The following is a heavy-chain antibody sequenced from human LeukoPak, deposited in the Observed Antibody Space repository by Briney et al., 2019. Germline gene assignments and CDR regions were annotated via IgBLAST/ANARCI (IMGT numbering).Heavy chain of an antibody. Sequence: SETLSLTCTVSGGSISSSSYYWGWIRQPPGKGLEWIGSIYYSGSTYYNPSLKSRVTISVDTSKNQFSLKLSSVTAADTAVYYCARRFRRYFANNWFDPWGQGTLVTVSS. CDR2: IYYSGST. CDR3: ARRFRRYFANNWFDP. D-gene: IGHD3-9*01. CDR1: GGSISSSSYY. V-gene: IGHV4-39*01. J-gene: IGHJ5*02.